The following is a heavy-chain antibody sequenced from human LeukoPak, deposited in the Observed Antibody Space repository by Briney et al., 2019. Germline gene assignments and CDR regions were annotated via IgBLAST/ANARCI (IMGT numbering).Heavy chain of an antibody. V-gene: IGHV1-69*06. CDR3: AREGDSSSSWNHNWFDP. CDR1: GGTFSSYA. CDR2: IIPIFGTA. J-gene: IGHJ5*02. Sequence: SVKVSCKASGGTFSSYAISWVRQAPGQGLEWMGGIIPIFGTANYAQKFQGRVTITADKSTSTAYMELSSLRSEDTAVYYCAREGDSSSSWNHNWFDPWGQGTLVTVSS. D-gene: IGHD6-13*01.